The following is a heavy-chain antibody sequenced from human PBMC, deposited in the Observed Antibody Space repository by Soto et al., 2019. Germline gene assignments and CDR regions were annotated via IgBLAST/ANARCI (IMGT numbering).Heavy chain of an antibody. CDR1: GFTFSSYA. CDR3: ARDVYNWAYYYYYGMDV. CDR2: ISYDGSNK. J-gene: IGHJ6*02. D-gene: IGHD1-1*01. V-gene: IGHV3-30-3*01. Sequence: QVQLVESGGGVVQPGRSLRLSCAASGFTFSSYAMHWVRQAPGKGLEWVAVISYDGSNKYYADSVKGRFTISRDNSKNTLSGDTAVYYCARDVYNWAYYYYYGMDVWGQGTTVTVSS.